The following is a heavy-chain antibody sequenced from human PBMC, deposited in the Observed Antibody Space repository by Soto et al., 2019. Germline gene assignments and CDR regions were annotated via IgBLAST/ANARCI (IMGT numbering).Heavy chain of an antibody. CDR1: GYTFTTYG. CDR3: ARDLGLNNGYFFGMDV. J-gene: IGHJ6*02. CDR2: ISSFTGHT. V-gene: IGHV1-18*04. D-gene: IGHD1-20*01. Sequence: GASVKVSCKAYGYTFTTYGVSWVRQAPGQGLEWMGWISSFTGHTKFAQRVQDRVTMTTDSSTSTAYMDLRSLRSDDTAVYYCARDLGLNNGYFFGMDVWGQGTTVTVSS.